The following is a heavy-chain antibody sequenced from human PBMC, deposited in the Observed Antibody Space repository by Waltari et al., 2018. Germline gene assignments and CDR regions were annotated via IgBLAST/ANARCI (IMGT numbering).Heavy chain of an antibody. CDR3: TRGGRDSSWYWRD. Sequence: EVQLVGSGGGLAQPGGSLRPPWVASVFRFRNYRMTWVYQASGKGPKWVANIKQDGSEKYYMDAVKGRFTISRDNAKNSLYLQMNNLRVEDTAVYYCTRGGRDSSWYWRDWGQGTLVTVSS. J-gene: IGHJ4*02. CDR1: VFRFRNYR. CDR2: IKQDGSEK. D-gene: IGHD6-13*01. V-gene: IGHV3-7*01.